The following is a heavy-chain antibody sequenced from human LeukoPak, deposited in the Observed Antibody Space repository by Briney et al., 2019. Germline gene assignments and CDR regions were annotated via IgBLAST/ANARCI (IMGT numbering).Heavy chain of an antibody. CDR3: ARVSRGNSVGGDY. Sequence: TSETPSLTCAVYGGSFSGHYWTWIRQPPGKGLEWIGYIYYSGSTNYNPSLKSRVTISLDTSKNQFSLKLSSVTAADTAMYYCARVSRGNSVGGDYWGQGTLVTVSS. CDR2: IYYSGST. J-gene: IGHJ4*02. D-gene: IGHD4-23*01. CDR1: GGSFSGHY. V-gene: IGHV4-59*11.